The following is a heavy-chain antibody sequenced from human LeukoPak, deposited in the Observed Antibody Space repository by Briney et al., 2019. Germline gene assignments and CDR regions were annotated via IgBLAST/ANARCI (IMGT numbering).Heavy chain of an antibody. CDR2: IYSGGST. D-gene: IGHD1-26*01. J-gene: IGHJ4*02. CDR1: GFTVSSNY. V-gene: IGHV3-66*01. Sequence: GGSLRLSCAASGFTVSSNYMSWVRQAPGKGLEWVSVIYSGGSTYYADSVKGRFTISRDNSKNTLYLQMYSLRAEDTAVYYCARDLNYSGSYLLDYWGQGTLVTVSS. CDR3: ARDLNYSGSYLLDY.